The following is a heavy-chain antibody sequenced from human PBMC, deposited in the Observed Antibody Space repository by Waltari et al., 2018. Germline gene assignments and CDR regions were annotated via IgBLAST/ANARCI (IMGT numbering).Heavy chain of an antibody. D-gene: IGHD4-17*01. CDR1: GGSISSGSYY. CDR3: AREAPYGDPNYYYYGMDV. Sequence: QVQLQESGPGLVKPSQTLSLTCTVSGGSISSGSYYWSWIRQPAGKGLEWIGRIYPSGSTNYNPSLKSRVTISVDTSKNQFSLKLSSVTAADTAVYYCAREAPYGDPNYYYYGMDVWGQGTTVTVSS. CDR2: IYPSGST. J-gene: IGHJ6*02. V-gene: IGHV4-61*02.